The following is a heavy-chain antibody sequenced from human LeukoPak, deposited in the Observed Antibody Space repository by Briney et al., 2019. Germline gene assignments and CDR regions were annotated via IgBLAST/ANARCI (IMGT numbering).Heavy chain of an antibody. J-gene: IGHJ4*02. D-gene: IGHD3-16*02. V-gene: IGHV4-59*01. Sequence: SETLSLTCTVSGGSISSYYWSWIRQPPGKGLEWIGYISYSGSTNYNPSLKSRVTISVNTSKNQLSLKLNSVTAADTAVYYCARYIWGSYPTFEDYWGQGSLVTVSS. CDR1: GGSISSYY. CDR3: ARYIWGSYPTFEDY. CDR2: ISYSGST.